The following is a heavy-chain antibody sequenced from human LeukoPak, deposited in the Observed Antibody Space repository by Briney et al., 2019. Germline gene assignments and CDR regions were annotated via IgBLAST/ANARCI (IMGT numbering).Heavy chain of an antibody. CDR1: EFTFSSYA. J-gene: IGHJ2*01. CDR3: ARCPIPAEESAYWYFDL. CDR2: ISGNGGST. V-gene: IGHV3-64*01. D-gene: IGHD6-19*01. Sequence: GGSLRLSCAASEFTFSSYAMHWVRQAPGKGLEYVSVISGNGGSTYYANSVKGRFTISRDNSKNTLFLQMGSLRAEDMAVYYCARCPIPAEESAYWYFDLWGRGTLVTVSS.